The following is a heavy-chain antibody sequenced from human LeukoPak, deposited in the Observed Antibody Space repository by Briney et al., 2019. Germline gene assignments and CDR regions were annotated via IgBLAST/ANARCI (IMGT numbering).Heavy chain of an antibody. Sequence: PGGSLRLSCAASGFTFSSYGMSWVRQAPGKGLEWVSAISGSGGSTYYADSVKGRFTISRDNSKNTLYLQMNSLRAEDTALYYCVKCSSTWYVGHFDCWGHGTLVTVSS. D-gene: IGHD6-13*01. CDR3: VKCSSTWYVGHFDC. CDR2: ISGSGGST. V-gene: IGHV3-23*01. CDR1: GFTFSSYG. J-gene: IGHJ4*01.